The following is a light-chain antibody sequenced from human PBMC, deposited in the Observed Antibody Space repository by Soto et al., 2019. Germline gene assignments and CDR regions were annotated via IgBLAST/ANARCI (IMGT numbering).Light chain of an antibody. J-gene: IGKJ4*01. Sequence: IVLTQSPATLSLSPGERATLSCRASQSISSSLVWYQQKPGQAPRLLIFDASNRATGTPARFSGGGSGTDFTLTISSLEPEDFAVYYCQQRSTWPRTFGGGTKVEI. CDR2: DAS. CDR1: QSISSS. CDR3: QQRSTWPRT. V-gene: IGKV3-11*01.